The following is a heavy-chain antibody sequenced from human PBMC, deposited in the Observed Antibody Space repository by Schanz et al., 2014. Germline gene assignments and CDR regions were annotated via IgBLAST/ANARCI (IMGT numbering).Heavy chain of an antibody. CDR2: ISDSGDLT. CDR1: RFTFSSYA. V-gene: IGHV3-21*01. CDR3: ARLGRMGAFDI. Sequence: EVQLVESGGGLVKPGGSLRLSCAASRFTFSSYAMSWVRQAPGKGLEWVSAISDSGDLTYYADSVKGRFTISRDNAKKSLFLQMNSLRAEDTAVYYCARLGRMGAFDIWGQGTMVTVSS. J-gene: IGHJ3*02. D-gene: IGHD2-8*01.